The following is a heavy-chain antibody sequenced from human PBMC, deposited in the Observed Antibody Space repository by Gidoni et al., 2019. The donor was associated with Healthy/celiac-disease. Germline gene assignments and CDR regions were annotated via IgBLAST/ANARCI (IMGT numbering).Heavy chain of an antibody. Sequence: EVQLVESGGGLVKPGGSLRLSCAASGFTFSSYSMNWFRQAPGKGLEWVSSISSSSSYIYYADSVKGRFTISRDNAKNSLYLQMNSLRAEDTAVYYCARRIAKKGDDWDWGQGTLVTVSS. CDR2: ISSSSSYI. J-gene: IGHJ4*02. D-gene: IGHD3-16*01. CDR3: ARRIAKKGDDWD. V-gene: IGHV3-21*01. CDR1: GFTFSSYS.